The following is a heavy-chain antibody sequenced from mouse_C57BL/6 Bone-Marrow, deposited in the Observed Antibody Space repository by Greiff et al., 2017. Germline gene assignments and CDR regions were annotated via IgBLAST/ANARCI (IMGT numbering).Heavy chain of an antibody. CDR3: SRQGTTVLSTKDCDV. Sequence: EVKLVESGGGLVKPGGSLKLSCAASGFSFSSYTMSWVRQTPEKRLQWVAAISGSGGNTYYPDSVKGRFTISSDNDKNILYLQLSRLRTEDTALYYGSRQGTTVLSTKDCDVWGTGTTVTVSA. V-gene: IGHV5-9*01. CDR2: ISGSGGNT. D-gene: IGHD1-1*01. CDR1: GFSFSSYT. J-gene: IGHJ1*03.